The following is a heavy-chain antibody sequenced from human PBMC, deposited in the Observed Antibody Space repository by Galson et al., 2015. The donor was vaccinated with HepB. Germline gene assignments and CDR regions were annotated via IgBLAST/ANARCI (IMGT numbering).Heavy chain of an antibody. D-gene: IGHD2-2*02. Sequence: SLRLSCAASGFTFSSYSMNWVRQAPGKGLEWVSYISSSSSALYYADSVKGRFTISRDNAKNSLYLQMNSLRAEDTAVYYCARGHIVVVPAATPLDYWGQGTLVTVSS. CDR1: GFTFSSYS. CDR2: ISSSSSAL. J-gene: IGHJ4*02. CDR3: ARGHIVVVPAATPLDY. V-gene: IGHV3-48*01.